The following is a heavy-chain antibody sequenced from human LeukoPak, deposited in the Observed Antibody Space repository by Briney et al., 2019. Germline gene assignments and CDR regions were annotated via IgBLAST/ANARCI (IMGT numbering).Heavy chain of an antibody. CDR3: ATRDNKHLHYFDH. J-gene: IGHJ4*02. Sequence: GGSLRLSCAPSGFTFSTYGMSWVRQAPGKGLEFVSVISDSGGSTNYADSVKGRFTISRDNSKNTLYLQMNSLRAEDTAVYYCATRDNKHLHYFDHWGQGTLVTVSS. D-gene: IGHD1-1*01. CDR1: GFTFSTYG. CDR2: ISDSGGST. V-gene: IGHV3-23*01.